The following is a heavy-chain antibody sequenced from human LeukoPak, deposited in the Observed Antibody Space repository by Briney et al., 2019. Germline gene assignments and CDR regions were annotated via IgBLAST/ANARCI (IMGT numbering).Heavy chain of an antibody. D-gene: IGHD2-2*01. CDR3: ARASSSVPAAPYYYYYMDV. Sequence: PGGSLRLSCAASGFTFSSYSMNWVRQAPGKGLEGVSYISSSSSTIYYADSVKGRFTISRDNAKNSLYLQMNSLRAEDTAVYYCARASSSVPAAPYYYYYMDVWGKGTTVTVSS. V-gene: IGHV3-48*01. CDR1: GFTFSSYS. J-gene: IGHJ6*03. CDR2: ISSSSSTI.